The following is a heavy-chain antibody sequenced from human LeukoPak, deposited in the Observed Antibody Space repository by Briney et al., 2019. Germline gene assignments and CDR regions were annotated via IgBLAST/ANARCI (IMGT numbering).Heavy chain of an antibody. CDR3: ARDSSLAGNNWFDL. D-gene: IGHD6-19*01. V-gene: IGHV4-59*01. CDR2: IYYSGST. Sequence: SETLSLTCTVSGGSISSYYWSWIRQPPGKGLEWIGYIYYSGSTNYNPSLKSRVTISVDTSKNQFSLKLSSVTAADTAVYYCARDSSLAGNNWFDLWGQGTLVTVSS. CDR1: GGSISSYY. J-gene: IGHJ5*02.